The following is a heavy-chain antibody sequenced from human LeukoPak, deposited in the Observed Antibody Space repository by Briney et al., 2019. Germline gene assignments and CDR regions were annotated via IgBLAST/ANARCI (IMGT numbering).Heavy chain of an antibody. Sequence: PGGSLRLSCAASGFTFSTYAMSWVRQAPGKGLEWVSAISGSGGNTYYADSVKGRFTISRDNSKSTLNLQMNSLRAEDTAVYYCAKDRDIYGSAADYWGQGTLVTVSS. CDR3: AKDRDIYGSAADY. D-gene: IGHD3-10*01. CDR2: ISGSGGNT. V-gene: IGHV3-23*01. J-gene: IGHJ4*02. CDR1: GFTFSTYA.